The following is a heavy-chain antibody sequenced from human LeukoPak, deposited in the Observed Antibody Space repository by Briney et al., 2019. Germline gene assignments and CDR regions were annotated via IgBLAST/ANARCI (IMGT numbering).Heavy chain of an antibody. CDR1: GGSISSYY. J-gene: IGHJ4*02. Sequence: PSETLSLTCTVSGGSISSYYWSWIRQPPGKGLEWIGYIYYSGSTNYKPSLKSRVHISVEPATNQFSLKLRSVTAADTAVYYCARVTGYMIEDYFDYWGQGTLVTVSS. V-gene: IGHV4-59*01. CDR2: IYYSGST. CDR3: ARVTGYMIEDYFDY. D-gene: IGHD3-22*01.